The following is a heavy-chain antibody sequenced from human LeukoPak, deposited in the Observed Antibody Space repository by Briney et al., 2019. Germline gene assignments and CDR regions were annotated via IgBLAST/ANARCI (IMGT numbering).Heavy chain of an antibody. CDR3: ASQNSTVTTCDY. V-gene: IGHV4-34*01. Sequence: SETLSLTCAVYGGSFSGYYWSWIRQPPGKGLEWIGEINHSGSTNYNPSLKSRVTISVDTSKNQFSLKLSSVTAADTAVYHCASQNSTVTTCDYWGQGTLVTVSS. J-gene: IGHJ4*02. CDR2: INHSGST. D-gene: IGHD4-17*01. CDR1: GGSFSGYY.